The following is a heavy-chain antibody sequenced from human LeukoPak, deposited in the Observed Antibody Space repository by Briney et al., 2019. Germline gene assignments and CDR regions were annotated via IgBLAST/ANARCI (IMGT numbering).Heavy chain of an antibody. Sequence: ASVKVSCKASGYTFTGYYMHWVRQAPGQGLEWMGWINPNSGGTNYAQMFQGRVTMTRDTSISTAYMELSRLRSDDTAVYYCARDYYYDSSGYYPDYWGQGTLVTVSS. CDR3: ARDYYYDSSGYYPDY. D-gene: IGHD3-22*01. CDR1: GYTFTGYY. V-gene: IGHV1-2*02. J-gene: IGHJ4*02. CDR2: INPNSGGT.